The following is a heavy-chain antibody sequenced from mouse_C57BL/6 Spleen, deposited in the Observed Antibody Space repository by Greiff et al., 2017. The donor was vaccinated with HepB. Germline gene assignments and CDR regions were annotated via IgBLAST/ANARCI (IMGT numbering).Heavy chain of an antibody. CDR1: GYAFSSYW. CDR2: IYPGDGDT. Sequence: VQLQQSGAELVKPGASVKISCKASGYAFSSYWMNWVKQRPGKGLEWIGQIYPGDGDTNYNGKFKGKATLTADKSSSTAYMQLSSLTSEDSAVYFCARSGPSVYYFDYWGQGTTLTVSS. CDR3: ARSGPSVYYFDY. J-gene: IGHJ2*01. V-gene: IGHV1-80*01. D-gene: IGHD3-1*01.